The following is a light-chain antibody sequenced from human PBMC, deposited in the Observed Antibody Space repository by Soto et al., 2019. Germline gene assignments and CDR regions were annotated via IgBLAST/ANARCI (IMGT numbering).Light chain of an antibody. V-gene: IGKV3-15*01. J-gene: IGKJ1*01. CDR2: GAS. CDR3: HQYNNWPPWT. CDR1: QSVSSSY. Sequence: EILMTQSPATLSLSPGERATLSCRASQSVSSSYLAWYQQKPGEAPRLLIYGASTRATGIPARFSGSGSGTEFTLTISSLQSEDFAVYYCHQYNNWPPWTFGQGTKVDIK.